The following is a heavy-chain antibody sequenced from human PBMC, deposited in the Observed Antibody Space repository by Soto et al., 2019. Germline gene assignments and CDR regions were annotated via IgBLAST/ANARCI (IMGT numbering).Heavy chain of an antibody. J-gene: IGHJ1*01. Sequence: LSLTCTVSGGSISSYYWSCIRQPPGKGLEWIGYIYYSGSTNYDPSLKSRLPIPVDTSKNQFSLKLSSVTAGDAAVYYCASDYSGSLVWGQGTLVTVSS. D-gene: IGHD1-26*01. CDR1: GGSISSYY. V-gene: IGHV4-59*01. CDR3: ASDYSGSLV. CDR2: IYYSGST.